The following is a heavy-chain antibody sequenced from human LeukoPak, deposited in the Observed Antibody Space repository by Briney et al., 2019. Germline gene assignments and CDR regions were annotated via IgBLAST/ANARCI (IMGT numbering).Heavy chain of an antibody. D-gene: IGHD3-10*01. CDR3: ARDRATMVRGPNLYYYYYMDV. V-gene: IGHV1-2*02. CDR1: GYTFTSYY. CDR2: INPNSGGT. J-gene: IGHJ6*03. Sequence: GASVKVSCKASGYTFTSYYMHWVRQAPGQGLEWMGWINPNSGGTNYAQKFQGRVTMTRDTSISTAYMELSRLRSDDTAVYYCARDRATMVRGPNLYYYYYMDVWGKGTTVTISS.